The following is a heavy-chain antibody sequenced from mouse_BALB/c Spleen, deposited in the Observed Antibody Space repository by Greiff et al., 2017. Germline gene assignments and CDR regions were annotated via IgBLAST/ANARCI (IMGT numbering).Heavy chain of an antibody. CDR3: ARTGFDY. CDR2: ISSGSSTI. Sequence: DVMLVESGGGLVQPGGSRKLSCAASGFTFSSFGMHWVRQAPEKGLEWVAYISSGSSTIYYADTVKGRFTISRDNPKNTLFLQMTSLRSEDTAMYYCARTGFDYWGQGTTLTVSS. J-gene: IGHJ2*01. V-gene: IGHV5-17*02. CDR1: GFTFSSFG.